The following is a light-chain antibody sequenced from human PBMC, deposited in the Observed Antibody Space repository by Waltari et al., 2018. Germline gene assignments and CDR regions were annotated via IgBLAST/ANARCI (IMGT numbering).Light chain of an antibody. J-gene: IGLJ3*02. Sequence: QSALTQPPSASGSPGQSVTIPCPGTSSDIGGYNHVSWYQQYPGKAPKLMIYEVNKRPSGVPDRFSCSKSGNTASLIVSGLQADDEADYHCGSYAGSTGWVFGGGTKLTVL. CDR3: GSYAGSTGWV. CDR1: SSDIGGYNH. V-gene: IGLV2-8*01. CDR2: EVN.